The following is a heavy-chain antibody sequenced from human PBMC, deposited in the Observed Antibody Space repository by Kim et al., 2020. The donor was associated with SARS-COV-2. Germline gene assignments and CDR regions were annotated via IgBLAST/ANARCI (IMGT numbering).Heavy chain of an antibody. D-gene: IGHD2-15*01. J-gene: IGHJ6*03. CDR2: IDIDGSHR. CDR3: ALVVRGYYYYYFDV. CDR1: GFTFTDYW. V-gene: IGHV3-74*03. Sequence: GGSLRLSCVASGFTFTDYWMHWVRQVPGQGLVWVSFIDIDGSHRTYADSVKGRFTISRDDAKNTVYLQMNSLRAEDTAVYYCALVVRGYYYYYFDVWGKG.